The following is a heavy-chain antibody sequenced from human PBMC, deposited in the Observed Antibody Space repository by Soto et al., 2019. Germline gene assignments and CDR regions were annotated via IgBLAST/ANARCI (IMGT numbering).Heavy chain of an antibody. V-gene: IGHV4-30-2*01. D-gene: IGHD2-21*01. CDR1: GGSISSGGSS. CDR3: ARGAGVNFDS. Sequence: QLQLQESGSGLVKPSQTLSLTCAVSGGSISSGGSSWTWIRQPPGKGLEWIGYIYHSGSTYYNPSLKSLVTISVDRSKNQFSLKLTSVTAADTAIYYCARGAGVNFDSWGQGTRVTVSS. CDR2: IYHSGST. J-gene: IGHJ4*02.